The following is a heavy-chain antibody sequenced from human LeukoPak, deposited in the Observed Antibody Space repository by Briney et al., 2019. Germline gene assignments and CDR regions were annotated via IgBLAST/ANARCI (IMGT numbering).Heavy chain of an antibody. CDR2: ISWNSGSI. Sequence: GGSLRLSCAASGFTFDDYAMHWVRQAPGKGLEWVSGISWNSGSIGYADSVKGRFTISRDSAKNSLYLQMNSLRAEDTALYYCAKGRSSWSLNWLDPWGQGTLVTVSS. J-gene: IGHJ5*02. CDR3: AKGRSSWSLNWLDP. D-gene: IGHD6-13*01. CDR1: GFTFDDYA. V-gene: IGHV3-9*01.